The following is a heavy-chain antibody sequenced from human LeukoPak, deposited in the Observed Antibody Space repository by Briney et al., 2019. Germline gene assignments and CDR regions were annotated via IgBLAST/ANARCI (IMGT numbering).Heavy chain of an antibody. CDR2: IYYSGST. V-gene: IGHV4-61*01. CDR3: ARQDYYDSSDAFDI. CDR1: GGSISSGSYY. Sequence: SETLSLTCTVSGGSISSGSYYWSWIRQPPGKGLEWIGYIYYSGSTNYNPSLKSRVTISVDTSKNQFSLKLSSVTAADTAVYYCARQDYYDSSDAFDIWGQGTMVTVSS. D-gene: IGHD3-22*01. J-gene: IGHJ3*02.